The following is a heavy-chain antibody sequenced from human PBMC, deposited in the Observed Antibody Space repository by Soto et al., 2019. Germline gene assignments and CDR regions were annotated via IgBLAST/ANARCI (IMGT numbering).Heavy chain of an antibody. Sequence: GGSLRLSCAASGFTFSSYGMHWVRQAPGKGLEWVAVISYDGSNKYYADSVKGRFTISRDNSKNTLYLQMNSLRADDTALYYCAKGTAVTTGDMAYWGQGTLVTRSS. J-gene: IGHJ4*02. D-gene: IGHD4-17*01. CDR2: ISYDGSNK. CDR3: AKGTAVTTGDMAY. CDR1: GFTFSSYG. V-gene: IGHV3-30*18.